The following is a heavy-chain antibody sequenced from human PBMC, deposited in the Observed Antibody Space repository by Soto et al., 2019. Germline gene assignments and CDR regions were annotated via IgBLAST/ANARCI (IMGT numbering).Heavy chain of an antibody. CDR3: TKAGGWYYYDSSGPPDASHV. CDR1: GFTFNFYA. Sequence: GGSLRLSCAASGFTFNFYAMAWVRQAPGKGLEWVSGISVNGRTNYADSVKGRFTISRDNSKNMVFLQMDTLRAEDTALYYCTKAGGWYYYDSSGPPDASHVWGQGTMVTVSS. D-gene: IGHD3-22*01. V-gene: IGHV3-23*01. J-gene: IGHJ3*01. CDR2: ISVNGRT.